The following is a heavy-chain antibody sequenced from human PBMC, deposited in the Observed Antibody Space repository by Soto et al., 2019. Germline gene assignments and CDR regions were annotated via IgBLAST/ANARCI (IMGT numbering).Heavy chain of an antibody. CDR2: ISYDGSNK. Sequence: QVQLVESGGGVVQPGRSLRLSCAASGFTFSSYDMHWVRQAPGKGLEWVAVISYDGSNKYYADSVKGRFTISRDNSKNTLYRQMNSLRAEDTAVYYCARPYGGYSGHVNFDYWGQGTLVTVSS. D-gene: IGHD5-12*01. V-gene: IGHV3-30-3*01. CDR3: ARPYGGYSGHVNFDY. CDR1: GFTFSSYD. J-gene: IGHJ4*02.